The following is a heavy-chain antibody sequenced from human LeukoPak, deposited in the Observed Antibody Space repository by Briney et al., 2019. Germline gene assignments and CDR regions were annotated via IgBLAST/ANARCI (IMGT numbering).Heavy chain of an antibody. CDR1: GFTFSSYW. CDR3: ASQSPGNLYSSGWYFTFDY. CDR2: INSDGSST. D-gene: IGHD6-19*01. Sequence: GGSLRLSCAASGFTFSSYWMYWVRQAPGKGLVWVSRINSDGSSTSHADSVKGRFTISRDNAKNTLYLQMNSLRAEDTAVYYCASQSPGNLYSSGWYFTFDYWGQGTLVTVSS. J-gene: IGHJ4*02. V-gene: IGHV3-74*01.